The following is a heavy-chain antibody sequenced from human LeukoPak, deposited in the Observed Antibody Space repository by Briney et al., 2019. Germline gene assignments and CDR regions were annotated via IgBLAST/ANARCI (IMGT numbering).Heavy chain of an antibody. Sequence: GGSLRLSCAASGFTVSTNHMSWVRQAPGKGLEWVSDIYGGGTTYYADSVKGRFTISRDNSKNTLYLQMNSLRAEDTAVYYCAKERTTFLGLWYFDYWGQGTLVTVSS. V-gene: IGHV3-66*01. CDR2: IYGGGTT. D-gene: IGHD3-16*01. CDR1: GFTVSTNH. J-gene: IGHJ4*02. CDR3: AKERTTFLGLWYFDY.